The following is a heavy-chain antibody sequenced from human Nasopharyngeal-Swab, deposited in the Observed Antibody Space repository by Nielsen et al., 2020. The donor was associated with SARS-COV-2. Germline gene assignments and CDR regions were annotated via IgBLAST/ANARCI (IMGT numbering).Heavy chain of an antibody. Sequence: SETLSLTCTVSGGSISSSSYYWGWIRQPPGKGLEWIGSIYYSGSTYYSPSLKSRVTISVDTSKNQFSLKLSSVTAADTAVYYCARDYYGSGSYDFLGLYYYGMDVWGQGTTVTVSS. CDR3: ARDYYGSGSYDFLGLYYYGMDV. CDR1: GGSISSSSYY. D-gene: IGHD3-10*01. V-gene: IGHV4-39*02. CDR2: IYYSGST. J-gene: IGHJ6*02.